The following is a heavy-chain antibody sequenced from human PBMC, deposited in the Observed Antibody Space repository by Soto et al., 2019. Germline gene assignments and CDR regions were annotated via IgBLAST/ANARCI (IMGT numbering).Heavy chain of an antibody. V-gene: IGHV3-30-3*01. CDR1: GFTFSSYA. CDR3: ARDAVSIINWYFDF. J-gene: IGHJ2*01. D-gene: IGHD4-17*01. CDR2: ISYDGSHE. Sequence: QVQLVESGGGVVQPGRSLRLSCAASGFTFSSYAMHWVRQAPGKGLEWVAVISYDGSHEYYADSVKGRFTISRDSSKNTLYLQMNSLRAEDAAVYYCARDAVSIINWYFDFWGRGTLVTVSS.